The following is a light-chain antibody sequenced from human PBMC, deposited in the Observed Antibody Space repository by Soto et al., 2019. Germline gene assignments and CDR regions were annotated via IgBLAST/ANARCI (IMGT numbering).Light chain of an antibody. V-gene: IGKV3-15*01. CDR3: QQYNNWPQT. J-gene: IGKJ1*01. Sequence: EAVMTQSPATLSVSPGERATLSCRASQSVSTNLAWYQQKPGQAPRLLIYGASTRATGIPARFSGSGSGTEFTLTISSLQSEDFAVSYCQQYNNWPQTFGQGTKVDIK. CDR2: GAS. CDR1: QSVSTN.